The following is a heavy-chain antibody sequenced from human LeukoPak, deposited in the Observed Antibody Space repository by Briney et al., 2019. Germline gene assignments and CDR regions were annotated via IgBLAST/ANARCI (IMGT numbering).Heavy chain of an antibody. Sequence: PGGSLRLSCAASGFTFSNVWMSWVRQVPGKGLEWVGRIKSKTDGGATEFTAPVRSRFTISRDDAKNTLYLQMNSLKTEDTAVYYCATYPLGYCSSSSCYAAFDIWGQGTMVTVSS. D-gene: IGHD2-2*01. CDR3: ATYPLGYCSSSSCYAAFDI. CDR2: IKSKTDGGAT. V-gene: IGHV3-15*01. J-gene: IGHJ3*02. CDR1: GFTFSNVW.